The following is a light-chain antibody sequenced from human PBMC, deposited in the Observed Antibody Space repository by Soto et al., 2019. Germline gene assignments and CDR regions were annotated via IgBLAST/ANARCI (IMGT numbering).Light chain of an antibody. V-gene: IGKV1-5*01. CDR1: QSISSW. CDR3: QQYNIYSWT. J-gene: IGKJ1*01. Sequence: IEMTQSPSTLSANVGDRVTITCRASQSISSWLAWYQQRPGKAPNILIYDASSLQNWVPSRFSGSGSGTEFTITISRLKHDDIATYYCQQYNIYSWTFCQGTKVDIK. CDR2: DAS.